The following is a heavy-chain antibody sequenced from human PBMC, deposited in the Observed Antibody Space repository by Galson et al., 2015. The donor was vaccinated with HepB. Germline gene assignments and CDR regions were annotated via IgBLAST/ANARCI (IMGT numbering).Heavy chain of an antibody. CDR1: GFTFSSYA. CDR2: ISYDGSNK. Sequence: SLRLSCAASGFTFSSYAMHWVRQAPGKGLEWVAVISYDGSNKYYADSVKGRFTISRDNSKNTLYLQMNSLRAEDTAVYYCARESGGYWGQGTLVTVSS. J-gene: IGHJ4*02. CDR3: ARESGGY. D-gene: IGHD1-26*01. V-gene: IGHV3-30*04.